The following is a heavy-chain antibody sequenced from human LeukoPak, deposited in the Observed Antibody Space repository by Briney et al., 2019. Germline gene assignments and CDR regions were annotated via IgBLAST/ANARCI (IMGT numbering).Heavy chain of an antibody. Sequence: GGSLRLSCAASGFTFDDYTMHWVRQAPGKGLEWVSGISWNSGSIGYADSVKGRFTISRDNAKNSLYLQMNSLRAEDTALYYCAKGKDGAIDYWGQGTLVTVSS. CDR2: ISWNSGSI. CDR3: AKGKDGAIDY. D-gene: IGHD5-24*01. V-gene: IGHV3-9*01. CDR1: GFTFDDYT. J-gene: IGHJ4*02.